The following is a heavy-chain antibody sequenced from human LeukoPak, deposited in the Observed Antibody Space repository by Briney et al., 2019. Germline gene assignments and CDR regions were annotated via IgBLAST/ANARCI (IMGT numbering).Heavy chain of an antibody. D-gene: IGHD3-3*01. CDR1: GFTFDDYA. V-gene: IGHV3-9*01. CDR3: AKDGVSDFWSGYSNPYYYYGMDV. J-gene: IGHJ6*02. CDR2: ISWNSGSI. Sequence: GRSLRLSCAASGFTFDDYAMHWVRQAPVKGLEWVSGISWNSGSIGYADSVKGRFTISRDNAKNSLYLQMNSLRAEDTALYYCAKDGVSDFWSGYSNPYYYYGMDVWGQGTTVTVSS.